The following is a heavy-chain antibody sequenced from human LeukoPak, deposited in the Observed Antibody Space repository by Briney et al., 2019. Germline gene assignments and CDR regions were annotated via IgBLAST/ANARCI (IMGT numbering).Heavy chain of an antibody. CDR2: INHSGST. Sequence: SETLSLTCAVYGGSFSGYYWRWIRQPPGKGLEWIGEINHSGSTNYNPSLKSRVTISVDTSKNQFSLKLSSVTAADTAVYYCARVSRIAAADPCYFDYWGQGTLVTVSS. CDR1: GGSFSGYY. J-gene: IGHJ4*02. V-gene: IGHV4-34*01. D-gene: IGHD6-13*01. CDR3: ARVSRIAAADPCYFDY.